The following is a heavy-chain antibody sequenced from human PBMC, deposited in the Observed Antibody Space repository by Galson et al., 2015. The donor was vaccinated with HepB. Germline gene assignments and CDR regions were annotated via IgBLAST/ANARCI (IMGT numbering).Heavy chain of an antibody. J-gene: IGHJ4*02. V-gene: IGHV3-23*01. Sequence: SLRLSCAASGFTFSSYAMNWVRQAPGEGLEWVSAMSGRGDIYYADSVKGRFTIPRDNSKNTLYLQMSSLRADDTAIYYCARVTYYDIWSGSRYYFDYWGQGTLVTVSS. CDR2: MSGRGDI. D-gene: IGHD3-3*01. CDR3: ARVTYYDIWSGSRYYFDY. CDR1: GFTFSSYA.